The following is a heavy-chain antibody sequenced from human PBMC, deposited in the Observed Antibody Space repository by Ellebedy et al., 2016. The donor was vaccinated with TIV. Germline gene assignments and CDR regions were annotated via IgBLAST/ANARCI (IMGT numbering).Heavy chain of an antibody. CDR2: ISNDGSNK. V-gene: IGHV3-30*03. J-gene: IGHJ4*02. CDR3: ARVRGYDTYDFDY. D-gene: IGHD3-9*01. Sequence: PGGSLRLSCAASGFTFSSYGTHWVRRAPGKGLEWVALISNDGSNKYYTDSVKGRFTISRDNSKNTLYLQMNSLRAEDTAMYHCARVRGYDTYDFDYWGQGTLVTVSS. CDR1: GFTFSSYG.